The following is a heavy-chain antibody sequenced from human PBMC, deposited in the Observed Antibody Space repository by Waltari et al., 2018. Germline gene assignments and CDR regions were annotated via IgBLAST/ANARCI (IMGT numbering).Heavy chain of an antibody. CDR1: GLTFSNYW. V-gene: IGHV3-74*01. CDR2: IKTDGRTT. CDR3: AGSSWWFNSDY. J-gene: IGHJ4*02. D-gene: IGHD2-8*02. Sequence: VQLVESGGGLVQPGGSLKLSCVVSGLTFSNYWMHWVRQVPGQGLVWLSRIKTDGRTTNYADSVKGRFTISRDNSRNTLFLQMNSLRADDTALYYCAGSSWWFNSDYWGQGTLVTVSS.